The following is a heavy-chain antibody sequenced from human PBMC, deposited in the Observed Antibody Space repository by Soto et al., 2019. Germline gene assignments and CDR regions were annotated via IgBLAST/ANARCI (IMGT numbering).Heavy chain of an antibody. V-gene: IGHV4-59*01. CDR3: ARLQSPQYGDYLSSYYCMDV. CDR1: GGSFSGYY. D-gene: IGHD4-17*01. J-gene: IGHJ6*03. Sequence: PSETLSLTCAVYGGSFSGYYWSWIRQPPGKGLEWIGYIYYSGSTNYNPSLKSRATISVDTSKNQFSLKLTSVTAADTAVYYCARLQSPQYGDYLSSYYCMDVWGKGPRVTV. CDR2: IYYSGST.